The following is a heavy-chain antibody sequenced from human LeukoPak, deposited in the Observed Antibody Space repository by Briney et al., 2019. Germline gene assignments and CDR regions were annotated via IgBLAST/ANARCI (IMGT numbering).Heavy chain of an antibody. CDR3: GRVDSGSYTAFDY. D-gene: IGHD1-26*01. V-gene: IGHV1-2*02. CDR1: GYTFISYY. J-gene: IGHJ4*02. CDR2: INPKSGGT. Sequence: ASVTVSCKASGYTFISYYMHWVRQAPGQGLEWMGWINPKSGGTNYAQKFQGRVTMTRDTSISTAYVELSRLRTDDTAVYYCGRVDSGSYTAFDYWGQGTLLTVSS.